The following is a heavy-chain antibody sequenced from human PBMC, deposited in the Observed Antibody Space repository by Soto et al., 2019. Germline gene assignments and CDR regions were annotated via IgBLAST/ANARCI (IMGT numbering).Heavy chain of an antibody. Sequence: VASVKVSCKASGGTFSSYAISWVRQAPGQGLEWMGGIIPIFGTANYAQKFQGRVTITADESTSTAYMELSSLRSEDTAVYYCARGGDSGYDWIYYYYMDVWGKGTTVTVSS. J-gene: IGHJ6*03. CDR1: GGTFSSYA. D-gene: IGHD5-12*01. V-gene: IGHV1-69*13. CDR3: ARGGDSGYDWIYYYYMDV. CDR2: IIPIFGTA.